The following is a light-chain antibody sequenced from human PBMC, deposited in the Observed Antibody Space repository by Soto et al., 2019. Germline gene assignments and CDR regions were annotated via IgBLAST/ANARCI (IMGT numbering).Light chain of an antibody. J-gene: IGLJ1*01. CDR3: SSYAGSNTFV. Sequence: QSALTQPPSASGSPGQSVTISCTGTSSDVGDNYVSWYQQHLDKAPKLIIYEVSLRPSGVPDRFSGSKSGNTASLTVSGLQVEDEADYYCSSYAGSNTFVFGTGTKLTVL. CDR1: SSDVGDNY. V-gene: IGLV2-8*01. CDR2: EVS.